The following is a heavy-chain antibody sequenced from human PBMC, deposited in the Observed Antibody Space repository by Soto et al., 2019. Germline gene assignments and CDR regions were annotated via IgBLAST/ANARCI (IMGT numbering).Heavy chain of an antibody. CDR3: ARASSQPGDFDY. CDR1: GCYISSGGYY. CDR2: IYYSGST. V-gene: IGHV4-31*03. D-gene: IGHD2-2*01. J-gene: IGHJ4*02. Sequence: SETLSLTCTVSGCYISSGGYYWSWIRQHPGKGLEWIGYIYYSGSTYYNPSLKSRVTISVDTSKNQFSLKLSSVTAADTAVYYCARASSQPGDFDYWGQGTLVTVSS.